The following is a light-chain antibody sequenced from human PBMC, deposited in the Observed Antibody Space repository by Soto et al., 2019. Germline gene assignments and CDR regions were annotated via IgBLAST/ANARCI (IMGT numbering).Light chain of an antibody. V-gene: IGKV3-20*01. CDR1: QSVSSN. Sequence: EIVMTQSPATLSVSPGERATLSCRASQSVSSNLAWYQQKPGQAPRLLIYGASNRATGIPDRFSGSGSGTDLTLTISRMEPEDFAVYYCQQYGSSGKFGQGTKVDIK. CDR3: QQYGSSGK. J-gene: IGKJ1*01. CDR2: GAS.